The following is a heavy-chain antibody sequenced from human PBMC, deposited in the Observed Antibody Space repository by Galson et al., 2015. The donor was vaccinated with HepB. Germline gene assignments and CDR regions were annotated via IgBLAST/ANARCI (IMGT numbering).Heavy chain of an antibody. CDR2: ISSRSSTI. V-gene: IGHV3-48*01. J-gene: IGHJ4*02. CDR3: ARDIVGDFDY. Sequence: SLRLSCAASGFIFSSYSMNWVRQAPGKGLEWVSYISSRSSTIYYADSVKGRFTISRDNAKNSLYLQMNSLRAEDTAMYYCARDIVGDFDYWGQGTLVTVSS. D-gene: IGHD3-22*01. CDR1: GFIFSSYS.